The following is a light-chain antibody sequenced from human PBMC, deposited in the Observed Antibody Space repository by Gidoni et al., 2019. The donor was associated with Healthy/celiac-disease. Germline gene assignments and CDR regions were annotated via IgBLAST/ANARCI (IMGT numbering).Light chain of an antibody. CDR1: QSVSSN. CDR2: GAS. J-gene: IGKJ3*01. CDR3: QQYNKWPLFT. Sequence: EIVMTQSPATLSVSPGERATLSCRASQSVSSNLAWYQQKPGQAPRLLIYGASTRATGIPARFSGSGSGTEFTLTISSLQSEDSAVYYCQQYNKWPLFTFXPXTKVDIK. V-gene: IGKV3-15*01.